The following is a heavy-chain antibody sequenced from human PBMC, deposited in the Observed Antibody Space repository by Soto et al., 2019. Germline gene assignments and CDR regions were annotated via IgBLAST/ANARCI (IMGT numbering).Heavy chain of an antibody. D-gene: IGHD1-26*01. CDR3: AKDCVPVGASSRFDY. J-gene: IGHJ4*02. CDR1: GFTFSSYA. CDR2: ISGSGGST. Sequence: WGSLRLSCAASGFTFSSYAMSWVRQAPGKGLEWVSAISGSGGSTYYADSVKGRFTISRDNSKNTLYLQMNSLRAEDTAVYYCAKDCVPVGASSRFDYWGQGTLVTVSS. V-gene: IGHV3-23*01.